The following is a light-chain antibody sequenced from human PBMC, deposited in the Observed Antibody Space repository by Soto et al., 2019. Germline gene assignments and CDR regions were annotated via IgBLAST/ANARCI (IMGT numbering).Light chain of an antibody. V-gene: IGKV3-15*01. Sequence: ILITQSPSTRSVSPGDKSTRSFRASQSVSILLAWYQQKPGQAPRLLIHGATTRATGIPARFSGSGSGTEFTLTISSLQSEDFAVYYCQQYNNWPRTFGQGTKVDIK. CDR3: QQYNNWPRT. J-gene: IGKJ1*01. CDR2: GAT. CDR1: QSVSIL.